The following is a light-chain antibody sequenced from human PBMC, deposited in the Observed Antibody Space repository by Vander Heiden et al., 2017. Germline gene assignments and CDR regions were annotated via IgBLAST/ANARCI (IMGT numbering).Light chain of an antibody. CDR1: SSSIGSNY. V-gene: IGLV1-51*01. Sequence: THRPLVSPAPGQKVTISSSGSSSSIGSNYVSWYQQLPGTAPKLLIYGNNKRPSGIPDRFSGSKSGTSATLTITGVQAGEEADYYCGTWDSRLSAVVFGGGTKLTVL. CDR3: GTWDSRLSAVV. J-gene: IGLJ2*01. CDR2: GNN.